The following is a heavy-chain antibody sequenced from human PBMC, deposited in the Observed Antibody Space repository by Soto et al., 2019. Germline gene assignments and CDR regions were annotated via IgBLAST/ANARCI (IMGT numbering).Heavy chain of an antibody. CDR3: ASIAAPGTTHFDF. V-gene: IGHV4-39*01. J-gene: IGHJ4*02. D-gene: IGHD6-13*01. CDR2: IYYSGNT. Sequence: NPAETLSLTCTVSVGSLGSSGYYWGWILQSPGKGLEWIGNIYYSGNTFYNPSLKSRVTISVDTSKNQIYLHLSAVTAADTAIFYCASIAAPGTTHFDFWGQGTLVTVSS. CDR1: VGSLGSSGYY.